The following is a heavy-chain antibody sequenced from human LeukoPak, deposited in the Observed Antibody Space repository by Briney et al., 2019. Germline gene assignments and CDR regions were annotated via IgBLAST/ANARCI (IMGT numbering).Heavy chain of an antibody. CDR2: IYHSGST. D-gene: IGHD3-22*01. Sequence: SETLSLICTVSGGSISSSNWWSWVRQPPGKGLEWIGEIYHSGSTNYNPSLKSRVTISVDKSKNQFSLKLSSVTAADTAVYYCARQPDYYDSSGYPDYWGQGTLVTVSS. CDR1: GGSISSSNW. V-gene: IGHV4-4*02. J-gene: IGHJ4*02. CDR3: ARQPDYYDSSGYPDY.